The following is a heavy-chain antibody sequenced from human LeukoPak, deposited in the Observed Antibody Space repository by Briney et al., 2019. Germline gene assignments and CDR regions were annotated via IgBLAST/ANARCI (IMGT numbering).Heavy chain of an antibody. Sequence: GGSLRLSCAASGFTFSSYWMHWVRQAPGKGLVWVSRINNDESRTGYADSVKGRFTISRDNAKNTLYLQMNSLRAEDTAVYYCARDAGEEVGGRAFFFDYWGQGTLVPVSS. CDR3: ARDAGEEVGGRAFFFDY. CDR1: GFTFSSYW. J-gene: IGHJ4*02. CDR2: INNDESRT. V-gene: IGHV3-74*01. D-gene: IGHD3-16*01.